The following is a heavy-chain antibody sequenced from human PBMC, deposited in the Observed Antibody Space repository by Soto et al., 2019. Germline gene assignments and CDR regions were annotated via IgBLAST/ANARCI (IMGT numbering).Heavy chain of an antibody. V-gene: IGHV4-39*01. D-gene: IGHD6-25*01. CDR2: IYFTGNI. J-gene: IGHJ5*02. Sequence: SETLSLTCTASGGSITSSSHFWGWVRQPPGKGLEWIGTIYFTGNIYYTPSLKSRLTMSIDTSKNEFSLRLNSVTAADTAVYYCAGQTFTIAAASYGRSNWFDPWGPGTLVTVS. CDR3: AGQTFTIAAASYGRSNWFDP. CDR1: GGSITSSSHF.